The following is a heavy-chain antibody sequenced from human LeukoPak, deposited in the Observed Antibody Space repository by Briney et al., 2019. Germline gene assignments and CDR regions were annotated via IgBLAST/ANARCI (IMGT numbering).Heavy chain of an antibody. J-gene: IGHJ4*02. CDR1: GFTFSGYG. V-gene: IGHV3-30*02. CDR2: IRYDERNK. Sequence: GGSLRLSCAASGFTFSGYGMHWVRQAPGKGLEWVTFIRYDERNKYYADSVKGRFTISRDNAKNSLYLQMNSLRAEDTAVYYCAKLSGYYYDSSGYLSYWGQGTLVTVSS. CDR3: AKLSGYYYDSSGYLSY. D-gene: IGHD3-22*01.